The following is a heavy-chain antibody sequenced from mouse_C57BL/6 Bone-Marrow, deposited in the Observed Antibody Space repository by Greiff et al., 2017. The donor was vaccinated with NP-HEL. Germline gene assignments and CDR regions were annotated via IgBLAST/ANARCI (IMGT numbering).Heavy chain of an antibody. V-gene: IGHV2-5*01. CDR2: IWRGGST. Sequence: VQLQQSGPGLVQPSQSLSITCTVSGFSLTSYGVHWVRQSPGKGLELLGVIWRGGSTDYNAAFMSRLSITKDNSNSQVFFKMNSLQADDTAIYYCAKADNYYGSSIYAMDYWGQGTSVTVSS. J-gene: IGHJ4*01. CDR1: GFSLTSYG. D-gene: IGHD1-1*01. CDR3: AKADNYYGSSIYAMDY.